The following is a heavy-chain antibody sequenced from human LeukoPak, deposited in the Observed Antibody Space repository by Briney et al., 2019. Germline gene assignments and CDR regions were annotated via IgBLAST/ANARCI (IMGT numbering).Heavy chain of an antibody. CDR3: ARRVWATSISRDAFDI. CDR2: IHYSGST. Sequence: PSETLSLTCTVSGGSIRSSYWSWIRQPPGKGLEWIGHIHYSGSTNYNPSLKSRVVISVDTSKNQFSLKLSSVTAADTAVFYCARRVWATSISRDAFDIWGQGTMVTVSS. CDR1: GGSIRSSY. D-gene: IGHD1-26*01. V-gene: IGHV4-59*01. J-gene: IGHJ3*02.